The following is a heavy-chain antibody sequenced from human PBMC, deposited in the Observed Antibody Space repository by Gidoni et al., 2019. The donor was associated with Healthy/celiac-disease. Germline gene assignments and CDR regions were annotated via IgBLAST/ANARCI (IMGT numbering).Heavy chain of an antibody. Sequence: QVQLQQSGPGLVQPSETLSLTCTVPGGSISRYYWSWIRQPPGKGLEWIGYIYYSGSTNYNPSLKSRVTISVDTSKNQFSLKLSSVTAADTAVYYCARVFTYYYDSSGYYFDYWGQGTLVTVSS. J-gene: IGHJ4*02. CDR1: GGSISRYY. D-gene: IGHD3-22*01. V-gene: IGHV4-59*01. CDR3: ARVFTYYYDSSGYYFDY. CDR2: IYYSGST.